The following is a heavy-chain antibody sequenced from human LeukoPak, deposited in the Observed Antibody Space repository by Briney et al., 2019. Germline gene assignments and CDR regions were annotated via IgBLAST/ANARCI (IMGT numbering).Heavy chain of an antibody. CDR1: GGSISSYY. Sequence: SETLSLTCTVSGGSISSYYWSWIRQPAGKGLEWIGRIYTSGSTNYNPSLKSRVTMSVDTSKNQFSLKLSSVTAADTAVYYCARDAGYYDFWSGYPQSGLMDVWGKGTTVTVSS. J-gene: IGHJ6*03. D-gene: IGHD3-3*01. CDR2: IYTSGST. V-gene: IGHV4-4*07. CDR3: ARDAGYYDFWSGYPQSGLMDV.